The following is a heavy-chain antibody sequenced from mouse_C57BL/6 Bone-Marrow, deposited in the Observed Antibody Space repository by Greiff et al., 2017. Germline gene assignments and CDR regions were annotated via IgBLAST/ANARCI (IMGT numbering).Heavy chain of an antibody. Sequence: VQLQQSGAELARPGTSVKVSCKASGYAFTNYLIEWVKQRPGQGLEWIGVINPGSGGTNYNEKFKGKATLTADKSSSTAYMQLSSLTSEDSAVYFCARVGYCGGYFDVWGTGTTGTVS. CDR3: ARVGYCGGYFDV. CDR1: GYAFTNYL. V-gene: IGHV1-54*01. CDR2: INPGSGGT. J-gene: IGHJ1*03. D-gene: IGHD2-3*01.